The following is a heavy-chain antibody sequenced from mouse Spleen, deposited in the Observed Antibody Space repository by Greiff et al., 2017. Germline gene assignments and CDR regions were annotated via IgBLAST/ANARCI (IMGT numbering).Heavy chain of an antibody. CDR2: INSNGGST. D-gene: IGHD1-1*01. J-gene: IGHJ2*01. CDR3: ARQNYYAAGYFDY. Sequence: DVHLVESGGGLVKPGGSLKLSCAASGFTFSSYAMSWVRQTPEKRLEWVAAINSNGGSTYYPDTVKDRFTISRDNAKNTLYLQMSSLRSEDTALYYCARQNYYAAGYFDYWGQGTTLTVSS. CDR1: GFTFSSYA. V-gene: IGHV5-6-2*01.